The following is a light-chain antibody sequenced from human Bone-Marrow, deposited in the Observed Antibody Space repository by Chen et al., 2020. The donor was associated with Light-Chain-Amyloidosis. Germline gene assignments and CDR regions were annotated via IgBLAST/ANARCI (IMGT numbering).Light chain of an antibody. J-gene: IGLJ2*01. CDR1: QLGDKY. V-gene: IGLV3-1*01. CDR2: QDS. Sequence: SYELTQPPSVSVSPGQTASITCSGDQLGDKYACWYQQKPGQSPVLVIYQDSKRPSGIPERFSGSSSGNTATLTISGTQAMDEADYYCQAWDSSTFVVFGGGTKLTVL. CDR3: QAWDSSTFVV.